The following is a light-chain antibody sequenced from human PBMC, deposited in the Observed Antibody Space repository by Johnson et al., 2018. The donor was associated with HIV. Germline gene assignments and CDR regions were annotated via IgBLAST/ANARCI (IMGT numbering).Light chain of an antibody. CDR1: SSNIGNSY. CDR3: GTWDSSLSGVYD. CDR2: DNN. V-gene: IGLV1-51*01. Sequence: QSVLTQPPSVSAAPGQKVTISCSGSSSNIGNSYVSWYQQLPGTAPKLLIYDNNKRPSGIPDRFSGSKSGTSATLGITGRQTGDEADYYCGTWDSSLSGVYDFGTVTKVAVL. J-gene: IGLJ1*01.